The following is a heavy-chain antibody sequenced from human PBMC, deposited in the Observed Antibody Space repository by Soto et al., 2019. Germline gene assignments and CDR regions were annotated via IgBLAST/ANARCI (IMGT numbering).Heavy chain of an antibody. D-gene: IGHD2-21*02. V-gene: IGHV4-34*01. CDR1: GGSFSGYY. CDR3: ARGPKLAYCGGDCYWGFDH. Sequence: SETLSLTCAVYGGSFSGYYWSWIRQPPGKGLEWIGEINHSGSTNYNPSLKSRVTISVDTSKNQFSLKLSSVTAADTAVYYCARGPKLAYCGGDCYWGFDHWGQGTLVTVSS. CDR2: INHSGST. J-gene: IGHJ4*02.